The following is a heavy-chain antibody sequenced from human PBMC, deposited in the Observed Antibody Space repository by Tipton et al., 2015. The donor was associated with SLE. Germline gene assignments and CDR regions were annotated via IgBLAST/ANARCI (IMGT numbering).Heavy chain of an antibody. CDR3: ARDLYYFDL. CDR1: GGSLSGYY. D-gene: IGHD2-8*01. V-gene: IGHV4-59*01. CDR2: IHYNGNT. Sequence: TLSLTCDVSGGSLSGYYWTWIRQPPGKGLEWIGYIHYNGNTNYNPSLESRVTISVDTSKNQFSLNLTSVTTRDTAMYYCARDLYYFDLWGRGTLVTVSS. J-gene: IGHJ2*01.